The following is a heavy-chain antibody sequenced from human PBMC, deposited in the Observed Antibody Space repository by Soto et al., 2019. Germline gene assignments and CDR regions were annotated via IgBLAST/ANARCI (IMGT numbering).Heavy chain of an antibody. CDR3: AKDMHYDFWSGYYRPLDY. Sequence: PGGSLRLSCAASGFTFISYAMSWVRQAPGKGLEWVSAISGSGGSTYYADSVKGRFTISRDNSKNTLYLQMNSLRAEDTAVYYCAKDMHYDFWSGYYRPLDYWGQGTLVTVSS. CDR1: GFTFISYA. J-gene: IGHJ4*02. V-gene: IGHV3-23*01. CDR2: ISGSGGST. D-gene: IGHD3-3*01.